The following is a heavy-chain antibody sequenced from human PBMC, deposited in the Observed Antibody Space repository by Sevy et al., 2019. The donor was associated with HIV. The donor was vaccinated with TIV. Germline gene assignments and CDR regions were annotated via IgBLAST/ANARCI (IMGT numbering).Heavy chain of an antibody. CDR2: MLYDGSYE. Sequence: GGSLRLSCAAFGFSFSSYGMHWVRQAPGKGPEWVAVMLYDGSYEYYADSVKGRFTISRDNPKNTLYLQMNSLRPEDTAVYYCARGMAALPGYYYGMDVWGQGTTVTVSS. V-gene: IGHV3-30*19. J-gene: IGHJ6*02. D-gene: IGHD6-6*01. CDR1: GFSFSSYG. CDR3: ARGMAALPGYYYGMDV.